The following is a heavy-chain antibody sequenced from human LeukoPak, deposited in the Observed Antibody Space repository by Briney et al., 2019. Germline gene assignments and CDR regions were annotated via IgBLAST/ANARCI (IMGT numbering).Heavy chain of an antibody. D-gene: IGHD4-23*01. V-gene: IGHV7-4-1*02. Sequence: GASVKVSCKASGYTFTTYAMNWVRQAPGQGLEWMGWINTNIGNPTYAQGFTGRFVLSLDTSVRTAYLQMSSLKAEDTAVYYCARGTYGGNSGDTFDIWGQGTMVTVSS. CDR1: GYTFTTYA. J-gene: IGHJ3*02. CDR2: INTNIGNP. CDR3: ARGTYGGNSGDTFDI.